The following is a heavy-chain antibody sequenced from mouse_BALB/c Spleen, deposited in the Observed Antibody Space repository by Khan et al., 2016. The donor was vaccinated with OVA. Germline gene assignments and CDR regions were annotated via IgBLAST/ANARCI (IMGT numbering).Heavy chain of an antibody. D-gene: IGHD1-1*01. J-gene: IGHJ4*01. CDR1: GFSLTSYG. CDR2: MWGDGST. V-gene: IGHV2-3*01. CDR3: AKFTPDYYSMDY. Sequence: VELVESGPGLVAPSQSLSITCTVSGFSLTSYGVNWVRQPPGKGLEWLGVMWGDGSTNYHSALKSRLIISKDNSKSQVFLKLNSLQTDDTATYYCAKFTPDYYSMDYWGQGTSVTGSS.